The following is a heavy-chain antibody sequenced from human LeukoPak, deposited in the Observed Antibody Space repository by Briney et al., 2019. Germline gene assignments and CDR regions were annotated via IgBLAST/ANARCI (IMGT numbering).Heavy chain of an antibody. D-gene: IGHD3-22*01. CDR2: IYSVGST. J-gene: IGHJ4*02. CDR1: GFTVSSNY. Sequence: GGSLRLSCAASGFTVSSNYMGWVRQAPGKGLEWVSTIYSVGSTYYADSVKGRFTISRDNSKNTLYLQMNSLRAEDTAVYYCARSYYYESSGYYYFDYWGQGTLVTVSS. CDR3: ARSYYYESSGYYYFDY. V-gene: IGHV3-53*01.